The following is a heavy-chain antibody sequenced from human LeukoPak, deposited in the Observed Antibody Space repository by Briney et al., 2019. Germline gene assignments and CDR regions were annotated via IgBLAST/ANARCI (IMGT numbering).Heavy chain of an antibody. V-gene: IGHV3-21*01. CDR2: ISSSSSYI. Sequence: PGGSLRLSCAASGFTFSSYSMNWVRQAPGKGLEWVSSISSSSSYIYYADSVKGRFTISRDNAKNSLHLQMNSLRAEDTAVYYCARAGVDTAMGFDYWGQGTLVAVSS. CDR1: GFTFSSYS. J-gene: IGHJ4*02. D-gene: IGHD5-18*01. CDR3: ARAGVDTAMGFDY.